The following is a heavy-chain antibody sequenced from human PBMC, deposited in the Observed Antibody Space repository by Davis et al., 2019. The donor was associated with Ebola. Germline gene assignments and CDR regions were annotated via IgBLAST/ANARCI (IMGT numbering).Heavy chain of an antibody. V-gene: IGHV1-2*04. Sequence: ASVKVSCKTSGGTFNSFAVSWVRQAPGQGLEWMGWINPNSGGTNYAQKFQGWVTMTRDTSISTAYMELSSLRSEDTAIYYCARVRTGYYYDSSDSPNWFDPWGQGTLVTVSS. CDR2: INPNSGGT. CDR1: GGTFNSFA. J-gene: IGHJ5*02. CDR3: ARVRTGYYYDSSDSPNWFDP. D-gene: IGHD3-22*01.